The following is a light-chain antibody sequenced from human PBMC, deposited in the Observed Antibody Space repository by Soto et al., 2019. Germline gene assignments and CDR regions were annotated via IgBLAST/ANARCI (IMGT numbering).Light chain of an antibody. Sequence: QSALTQPASVSGSPGQSITISCTGTFSDVGSTYNYVSWYQQHPDAAPKLVIYEVTYRPSGVSDRFSGSILGSKAALTIAGAQADDESDYYCVLYMGRGISMFGGGTKLTVL. CDR3: VLYMGRGISM. V-gene: IGLV2-14*01. CDR2: EVT. J-gene: IGLJ3*02. CDR1: FSDVGSTYNY.